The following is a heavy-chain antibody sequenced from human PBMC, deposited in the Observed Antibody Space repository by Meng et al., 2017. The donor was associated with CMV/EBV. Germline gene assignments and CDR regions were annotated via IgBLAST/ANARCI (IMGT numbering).Heavy chain of an antibody. J-gene: IGHJ6*02. CDR2: IKQDGSEK. V-gene: IGHV3-7*01. D-gene: IGHD1-26*01. CDR1: GFTFSSYW. CDR3: ARHIVGAYYYYYGMDV. Sequence: GESLKISCAASGFTFSSYWMSWVRQAPGKGLEWVANIKQDGSEKYYVDSVKGRFTISRDNAKNSLYLQMNSLRAEDTAVYYCARHIVGAYYYYYGMDVWGQGTTVTVSS.